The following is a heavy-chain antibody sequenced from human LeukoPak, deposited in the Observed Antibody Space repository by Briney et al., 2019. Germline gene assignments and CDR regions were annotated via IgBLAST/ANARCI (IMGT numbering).Heavy chain of an antibody. V-gene: IGHV3-33*08. D-gene: IGHD3-10*01. CDR3: ARDRGRSRYYIDV. CDR2: IWSGESYT. J-gene: IGHJ6*03. Sequence: GGSLRLSCAASGFTFSNFGMHWVRQAPGKGLEWVAIIWSGESYTYYADSVKGRFTISRDDSKNTLFLQMNGLRAEDTALYYRARDRGRSRYYIDVWGRGTMVTVSS. CDR1: GFTFSNFG.